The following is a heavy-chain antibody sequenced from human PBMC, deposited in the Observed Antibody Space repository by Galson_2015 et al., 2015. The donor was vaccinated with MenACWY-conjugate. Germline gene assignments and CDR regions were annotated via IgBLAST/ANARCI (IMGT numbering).Heavy chain of an antibody. CDR1: GFTFSSYA. Sequence: SLRLSCAASGFTFSSYAMSWVRQAPGKGLEWVSGFSATSSNGRSTYYADSMKGRFTISRDTSTNTLYLQMSSLRAEDTAVYYCVKTALKSYDSSWYGGYFDYWGQGTLVTVSS. CDR3: VKTALKSYDSSWYGGYFDY. J-gene: IGHJ4*02. D-gene: IGHD6-13*01. V-gene: IGHV3-64D*06. CDR2: TSSNGRST.